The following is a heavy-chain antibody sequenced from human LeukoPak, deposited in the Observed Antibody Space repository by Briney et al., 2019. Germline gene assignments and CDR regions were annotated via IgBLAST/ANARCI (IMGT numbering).Heavy chain of an antibody. CDR1: GFTFSSYS. V-gene: IGHV3-21*04. CDR2: ISSSSSYI. CDR3: AKQAYGNFPRTRFDI. D-gene: IGHD1-14*01. J-gene: IGHJ3*02. Sequence: GGSLRLSCAASGFTFSSYSMNWVRQAPGKGLEWVSSISSSSSYIYYADSVKGRFTISRDNSKNTLYLQMNSLRAEDTAVYCCAKQAYGNFPRTRFDIWGQGTMVTVSS.